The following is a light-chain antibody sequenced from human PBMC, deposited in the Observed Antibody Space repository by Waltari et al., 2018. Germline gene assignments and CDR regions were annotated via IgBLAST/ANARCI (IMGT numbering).Light chain of an antibody. CDR1: SSDVGGYNS. J-gene: IGLJ2*01. CDR2: DVS. V-gene: IGLV2-14*03. Sequence: QSALTQPASVSGSPGQSITISCTGTSSDVGGYNSVSWYQDHPGQAPKVIIDDVSDRPSGISERFSGSKSGNTASLTISGLQAEDEADYYCSSQSSDNVVLFGGGTKLTVL. CDR3: SSQSSDNVVL.